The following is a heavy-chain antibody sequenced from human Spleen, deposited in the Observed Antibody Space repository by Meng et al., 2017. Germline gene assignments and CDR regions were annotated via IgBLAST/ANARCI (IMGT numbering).Heavy chain of an antibody. CDR3: ARDPTGGEDHQRV. Sequence: QALLQESGPGLVKPSGTLPRTCAVSGGSISSSNWWSWVRKPPGKGLEWIRKIYHSGITIYNPSLKSRVTMSVDNSKNQFSLKLNSMTAADTAVYYCARDPTGGEDHQRVWGQGTLVTVSS. CDR2: IYHSGIT. J-gene: IGHJ4*02. CDR1: GGSISSSNW. V-gene: IGHV4-4*02. D-gene: IGHD1-14*01.